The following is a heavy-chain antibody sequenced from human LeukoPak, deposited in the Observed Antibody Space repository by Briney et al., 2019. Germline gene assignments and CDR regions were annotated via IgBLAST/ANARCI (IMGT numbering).Heavy chain of an antibody. Sequence: GGSLRLSCAASGFSFSTYGMHWVRQAPGKGLEWVTFIWSDGNEKYYADSVKGRFTISRDNSKSTLFLQTNSLRGEDTAVYYCSQERDRRGYFDYWGQGTLVTVSS. V-gene: IGHV3-30*02. J-gene: IGHJ4*02. CDR2: IWSDGNEK. CDR3: SQERDRRGYFDY. D-gene: IGHD2-15*01. CDR1: GFSFSTYG.